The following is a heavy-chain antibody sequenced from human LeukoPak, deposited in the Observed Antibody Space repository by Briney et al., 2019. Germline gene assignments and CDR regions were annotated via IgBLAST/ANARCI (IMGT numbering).Heavy chain of an antibody. Sequence: GGSLRLSCAASGFTFSNYAMRWVRQAPGKGLEWVTFIRYDGSNKYYAESVKGRFTISRDNSKKTLYLQMSSLRAEDTAVYYCAKAIHSSASGVVDYWGQGTLVTVSS. CDR3: AKAIHSSASGVVDY. J-gene: IGHJ4*02. CDR2: IRYDGSNK. D-gene: IGHD6-19*01. CDR1: GFTFSNYA. V-gene: IGHV3-30*02.